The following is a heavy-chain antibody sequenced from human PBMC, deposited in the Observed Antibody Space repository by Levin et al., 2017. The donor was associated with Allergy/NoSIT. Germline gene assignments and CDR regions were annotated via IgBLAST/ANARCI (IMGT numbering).Heavy chain of an antibody. V-gene: IGHV3-30*04. J-gene: IGHJ4*02. CDR2: ISYDGSNK. CDR3: ARTTVMYQLLTLFDY. D-gene: IGHD2-2*01. Sequence: GESLKISCAASGFTFSSYAMHWVRQAPGKGLEWVAVISYDGSNKYYADSVKGRFTISRDNSKNTLYLQMNSLRAEDTAVYYCARTTVMYQLLTLFDYWGQGTLVTVSS. CDR1: GFTFSSYA.